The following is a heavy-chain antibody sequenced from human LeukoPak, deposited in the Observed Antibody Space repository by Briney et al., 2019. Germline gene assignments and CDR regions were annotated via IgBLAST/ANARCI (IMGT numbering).Heavy chain of an antibody. D-gene: IGHD3-10*01. CDR3: ARDPGGSGYYGMDV. Sequence: GGSLRLSCAASGFTFSSYSMNWVRQAPGKGLEWVSSISSCSSYIYYADSVKGRFTISRDNAKNSLYLQMNSLRVEDTAVYYCARDPGGSGYYGMDVWGQGTTVTVSS. J-gene: IGHJ6*02. CDR1: GFTFSSYS. V-gene: IGHV3-21*01. CDR2: ISSCSSYI.